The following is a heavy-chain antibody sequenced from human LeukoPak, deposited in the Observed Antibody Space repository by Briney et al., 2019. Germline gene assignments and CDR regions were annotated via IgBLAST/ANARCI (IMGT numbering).Heavy chain of an antibody. J-gene: IGHJ4*02. Sequence: PSETLSLTCTVSGGSISSDYWSWIRQSPGKGLEWLGYMYYIGSNNYNPSLKSRVTISLDTSKNQFSLRLSSVTAADTAVYYCARHAPGGFEELEPFDYWGQGILVTVSS. CDR2: MYYIGSN. D-gene: IGHD3-10*01. CDR3: ARHAPGGFEELEPFDY. V-gene: IGHV4-59*08. CDR1: GGSISSDY.